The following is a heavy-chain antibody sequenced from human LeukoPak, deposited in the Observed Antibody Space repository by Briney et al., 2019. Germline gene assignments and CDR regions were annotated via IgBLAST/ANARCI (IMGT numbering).Heavy chain of an antibody. D-gene: IGHD3-16*01. CDR1: GFTFNNAW. V-gene: IGHV3-23*01. J-gene: IGHJ4*02. CDR2: ISGDGTRT. Sequence: GGSLRLSCAASGFTFNNAWMNWVRQAPGKGLEWVSAISGDGTRTYYADSVKGRFTISRDNSKNTLYLEMSSLRVEDTAIYYCAKWPEGAMDYFDYWGQGTLVTVSS. CDR3: AKWPEGAMDYFDY.